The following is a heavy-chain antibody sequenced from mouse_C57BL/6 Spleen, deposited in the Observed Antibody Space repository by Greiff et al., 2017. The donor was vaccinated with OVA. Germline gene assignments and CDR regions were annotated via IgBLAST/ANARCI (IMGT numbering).Heavy chain of an antibody. CDR3: ARELLRRGYYAMDY. V-gene: IGHV5-17*01. CDR2: ISSGSSTI. Sequence: EVQVVESGGGLVKPGGSLKLSCAASGFTFSDYGMHWVRQAPEKGLEWVAYISSGSSTIYYADTVKGRFTISRDNAKNTLFLQMTSLRSEDTAMYYCARELLRRGYYAMDYWGQGTSVTVSS. CDR1: GFTFSDYG. J-gene: IGHJ4*01. D-gene: IGHD1-2*01.